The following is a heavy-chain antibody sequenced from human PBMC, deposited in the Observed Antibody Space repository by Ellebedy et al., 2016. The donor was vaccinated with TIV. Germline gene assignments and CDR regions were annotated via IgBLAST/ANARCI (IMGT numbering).Heavy chain of an antibody. CDR3: AKDMDPSSIAAGVDY. CDR1: GFTFDDYT. CDR2: ISWDGGST. J-gene: IGHJ4*02. D-gene: IGHD6-13*01. V-gene: IGHV3-43*01. Sequence: GESLKISXAASGFTFDDYTMHWVRQAPGKGLEWVSLISWDGGSTYYADSVKGRFTISRDSSKNSLYLQMNSLRTEDTALYYCAKDMDPSSIAAGVDYWGQGTLVTVSS.